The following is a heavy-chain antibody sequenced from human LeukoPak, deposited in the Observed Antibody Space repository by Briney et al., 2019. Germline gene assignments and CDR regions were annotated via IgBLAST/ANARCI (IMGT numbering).Heavy chain of an antibody. CDR2: IDQDGSDK. Sequence: PGGSLRLSCAASGFTLSDFWMSWVRQAPGKGLEWVANIDQDGSDKNYVGSVKGRFTISRDNAKNSLYLQMNSLRAEDTAVYYCARDLGSSSWYVVDVYFDYWGQGTLVTVSS. D-gene: IGHD6-13*01. J-gene: IGHJ4*02. CDR1: GFTLSDFW. V-gene: IGHV3-7*01. CDR3: ARDLGSSSWYVVDVYFDY.